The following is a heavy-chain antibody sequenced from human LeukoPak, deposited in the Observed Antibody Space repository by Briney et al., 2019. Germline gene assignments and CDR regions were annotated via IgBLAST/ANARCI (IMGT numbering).Heavy chain of an antibody. V-gene: IGHV4-31*03. D-gene: IGHD2-15*01. CDR3: ARSGGYCSDTSCYFDH. CDR1: GGSISSGGYY. CDR2: IYYSGRP. J-gene: IGHJ4*02. Sequence: SETLSLTCTVSGGSISSGGYYWSWIRQHPGKGLEWISYIYYSGRPYYNPSLKSRLAISLDTSKNQFSLRLNSVTAADTAVYYCARSGGYCSDTSCYFDHWGQGTLVTVSS.